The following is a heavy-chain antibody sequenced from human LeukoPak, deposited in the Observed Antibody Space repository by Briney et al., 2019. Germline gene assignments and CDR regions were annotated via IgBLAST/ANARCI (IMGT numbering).Heavy chain of an antibody. CDR2: INTNTGNP. CDR3: ARTRIPYCSSTSCPLALDP. CDR1: GYTFTSYA. Sequence: ASVKVSCKASGYTFTSYAMNWVRQAPGQGLEWMGWINTNTGNPTYAQGFTGRFVFSLDTSVSTAYLQISSLKAEDTAVYYCARTRIPYCSSTSCPLALDPWGQGTLVTVSS. J-gene: IGHJ5*02. D-gene: IGHD2-2*01. V-gene: IGHV7-4-1*02.